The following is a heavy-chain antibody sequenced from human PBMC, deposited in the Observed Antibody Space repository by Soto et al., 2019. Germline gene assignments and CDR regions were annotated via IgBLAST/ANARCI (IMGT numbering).Heavy chain of an antibody. D-gene: IGHD3-16*01. CDR2: ISYDGSYK. Sequence: QVQLVESGGGVVQPGRSLRLSCAASGFTFSSYGMHWVRQAPGKGLEWVAVISYDGSYKYYADSVKGRFTISRDNSKNTLYLQMNSLRAEDTAVYYCTKWNGGFDYWGQGTLVTVSS. CDR3: TKWNGGFDY. V-gene: IGHV3-30*18. CDR1: GFTFSSYG. J-gene: IGHJ4*02.